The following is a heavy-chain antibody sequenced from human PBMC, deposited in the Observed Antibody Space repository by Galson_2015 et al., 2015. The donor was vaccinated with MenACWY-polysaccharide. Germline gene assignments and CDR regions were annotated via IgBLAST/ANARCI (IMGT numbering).Heavy chain of an antibody. J-gene: IGHJ4*02. V-gene: IGHV1-8*01. D-gene: IGHD6-19*01. CDR2: MNPNSGNT. Sequence: SVKVSCKASGYTFSSSDINWVRQATGQRLEWMGWMNPNSGNTGYAQKFQGRVTMTRNTSISTAYMELSSLTSEDTAVYYCARGRRDTAVAAPAAVLLDYWGQVILVTVSS. CDR1: GYTFSSSD. CDR3: ARGRRDTAVAAPAAVLLDY.